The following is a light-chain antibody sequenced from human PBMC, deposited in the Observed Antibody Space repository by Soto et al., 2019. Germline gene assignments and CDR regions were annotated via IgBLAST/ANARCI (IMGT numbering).Light chain of an antibody. CDR2: KAS. Sequence: EIQMTQSPSTMSASVGDRVTITCRASQSISSWLAWYQQKPGKAPKLLIYKASSLETGVPSMFSGSGSGTEFTLTISSRQPDDFATSYCQHGTFGQGTKVDIK. J-gene: IGKJ1*01. V-gene: IGKV1-5*03. CDR1: QSISSW. CDR3: QHGT.